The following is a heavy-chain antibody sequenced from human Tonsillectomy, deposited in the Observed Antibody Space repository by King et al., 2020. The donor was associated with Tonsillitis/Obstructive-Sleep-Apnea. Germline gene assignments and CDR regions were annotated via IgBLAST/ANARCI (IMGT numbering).Heavy chain of an antibody. D-gene: IGHD2-2*01. CDR1: GFTFSSYA. CDR2: ISYDENDT. Sequence: VQLVESGGGVVQPGRSLRLSCAASGFTFSSYAMNWVRQTPGKGLEWVAVISYDENDTYYADSVKGRFTISRDNSRDTLYLQMNYLRAEDTAVYYCARGVGGPAAFTWFDPWGQGTLVTVSS. J-gene: IGHJ5*02. V-gene: IGHV3-30*04. CDR3: ARGVGGPAAFTWFDP.